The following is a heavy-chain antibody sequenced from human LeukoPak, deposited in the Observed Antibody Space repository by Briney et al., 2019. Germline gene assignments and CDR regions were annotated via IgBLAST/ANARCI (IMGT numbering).Heavy chain of an antibody. Sequence: ASVKVSCKASGYTFTSYGISWVRQAPGQGLEWMGWISAYNGNTNYAQKLQGRVTMTTDTSTSTAYMELRSLRSDDTAVYYCARVSIWGSYYYYYGMDVWGQGTTVTVSS. V-gene: IGHV1-18*01. CDR2: ISAYNGNT. D-gene: IGHD7-27*01. CDR1: GYTFTSYG. J-gene: IGHJ6*02. CDR3: ARVSIWGSYYYYYGMDV.